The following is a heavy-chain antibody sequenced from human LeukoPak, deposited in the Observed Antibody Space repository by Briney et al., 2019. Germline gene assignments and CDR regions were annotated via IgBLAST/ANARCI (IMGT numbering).Heavy chain of an antibody. CDR1: GGSISSGGYS. V-gene: IGHV4-30-2*01. Sequence: PSQTLSLTCAVSGGSISSGGYSWSWIRQPPGKGLEWIGYIYHSGSTYYNPSLKSRVTISVDTSKNQFSLKLSSVTAADTAVYYCARDRGYYDSSGYFDPWGQGTLVTVSS. CDR3: ARDRGYYDSSGYFDP. J-gene: IGHJ5*02. CDR2: IYHSGST. D-gene: IGHD3-22*01.